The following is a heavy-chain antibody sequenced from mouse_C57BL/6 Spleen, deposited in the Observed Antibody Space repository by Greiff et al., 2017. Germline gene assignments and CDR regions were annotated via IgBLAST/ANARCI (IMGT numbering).Heavy chain of an antibody. CDR1: GYTFTSYW. CDR3: ARSGYYGSLWYFDV. CDR2: IYPSDSET. Sequence: VQLQQPGAELVRPGSSVKLSCKASGYTFTSYWMDWVKQRPGQGLEWIGNIYPSDSETHYNQKFKDKATLTVDKSSSTAYMQLSSLTSEDSAVYYCARSGYYGSLWYFDVWGTGTTVTVSS. V-gene: IGHV1-61*01. J-gene: IGHJ1*03. D-gene: IGHD1-1*01.